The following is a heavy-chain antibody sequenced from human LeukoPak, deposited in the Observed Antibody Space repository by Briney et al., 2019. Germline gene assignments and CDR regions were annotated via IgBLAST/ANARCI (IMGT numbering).Heavy chain of an antibody. CDR1: GFTFSTYA. Sequence: GSLRLSCAASGFTFSTYAMSWIRQPPGKGLEWIGEINHSGSTNYNPSLESRVTISVDTSKNQFSLKLSSVTAADTAVYYCARGPRRIQLWLLHHNYYYYYGMDVWGQGTTVTVSS. V-gene: IGHV4-34*01. D-gene: IGHD5-18*01. CDR2: INHSGST. CDR3: ARGPRRIQLWLLHHNYYYYYGMDV. J-gene: IGHJ6*02.